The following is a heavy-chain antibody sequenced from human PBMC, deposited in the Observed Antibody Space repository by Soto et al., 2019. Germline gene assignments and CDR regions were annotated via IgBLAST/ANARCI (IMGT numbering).Heavy chain of an antibody. V-gene: IGHV6-1*01. Sequence: QVQLQQSGPGLVKPSQTLSLTCAISGDSVSSNRAAWNWIRQSPSRGLEWLGRTYYRSKWFNDFAVFGKCQITINTHTSKSQFSLQLNSVTPEDTAVYYCARGPARLYFYYAMDVWGQGTTVTVSS. J-gene: IGHJ6*02. CDR1: GDSVSSNRAA. CDR2: TYYRSKWFN. CDR3: ARGPARLYFYYAMDV. D-gene: IGHD2-2*01.